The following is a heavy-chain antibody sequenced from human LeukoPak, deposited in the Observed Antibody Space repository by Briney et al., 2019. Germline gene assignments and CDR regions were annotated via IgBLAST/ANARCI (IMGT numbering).Heavy chain of an antibody. CDR2: FDPEEGET. D-gene: IGHD4-11*01. CDR1: GYTLTELS. Sequence: GASVKVSCKVSGYTLTELSIHWVRQAPGGGPEWVGGFDPEEGETIYAHKFQGRVSMTEDTSTDTAYMELRSLRSEDTAVYYCATDVETTDQESAFDMWGQGTMVTVSS. V-gene: IGHV1-24*01. J-gene: IGHJ3*02. CDR3: ATDVETTDQESAFDM.